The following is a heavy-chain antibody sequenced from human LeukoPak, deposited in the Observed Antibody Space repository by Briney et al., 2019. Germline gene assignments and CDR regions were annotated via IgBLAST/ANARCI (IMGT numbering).Heavy chain of an antibody. Sequence: AVKVSCKASGGTFSSYTISWVRQAPGQGLEWMGRIIPILGIANYAQKFQGRVTITADKSTSTAYMELSSLRSEDTAVYYCARDRDYDFWSGRDPNWFDPWGQGTLVTVSS. CDR1: GGTFSSYT. J-gene: IGHJ5*02. CDR3: ARDRDYDFWSGRDPNWFDP. D-gene: IGHD3-3*01. V-gene: IGHV1-69*04. CDR2: IIPILGIA.